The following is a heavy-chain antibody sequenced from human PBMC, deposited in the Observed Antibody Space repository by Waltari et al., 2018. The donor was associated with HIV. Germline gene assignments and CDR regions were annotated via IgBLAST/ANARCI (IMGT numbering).Heavy chain of an antibody. CDR2: ISTSSSAI. D-gene: IGHD6-6*01. J-gene: IGHJ4*02. Sequence: EVQLVESGGGLVQPGGFLRLSCTASGFSFSSYSMNWVRQAPGNGLEWVSYISTSSSAIFYADSVKGRFTISRDTAKNSLYLQMNSLRAEDTSVYYCARDRTRYYFDSWGQGTLVTVSS. CDR3: ARDRTRYYFDS. V-gene: IGHV3-48*01. CDR1: GFSFSSYS.